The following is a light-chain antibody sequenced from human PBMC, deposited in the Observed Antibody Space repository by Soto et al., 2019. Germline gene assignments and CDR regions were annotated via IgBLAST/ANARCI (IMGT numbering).Light chain of an antibody. CDR3: SSYTSSSTVV. V-gene: IGLV2-14*01. CDR2: DVS. CDR1: SCDVGGYNY. Sequence: QSVLTQPASVSGSPGPSITISCSGTSCDVGGYNYVSWYQQHPGKAPKLMINDVSDRPSGVSNRFSGYKSGNTASLTISGLQADDEADYYCSSYTSSSTVVFGGGTKLTVL. J-gene: IGLJ2*01.